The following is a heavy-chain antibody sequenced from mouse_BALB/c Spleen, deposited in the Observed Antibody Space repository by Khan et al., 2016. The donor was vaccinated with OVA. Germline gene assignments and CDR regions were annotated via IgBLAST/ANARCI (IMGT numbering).Heavy chain of an antibody. CDR3: ARKTYYGYAMDY. CDR1: GYSITSDYA. D-gene: IGHD1-1*01. CDR2: ISYGGST. Sequence: EVQLQESGPGLVKPSQSLSLTCTVTGYSITSDYAWDWIRQFPGNKLEWMGYISYGGSTSYNPSLKNRISITRDTSKNQFFLQLHSVTTEDTATYYCARKTYYGYAMDYWGQGTSVTVSS. V-gene: IGHV3-2*02. J-gene: IGHJ4*01.